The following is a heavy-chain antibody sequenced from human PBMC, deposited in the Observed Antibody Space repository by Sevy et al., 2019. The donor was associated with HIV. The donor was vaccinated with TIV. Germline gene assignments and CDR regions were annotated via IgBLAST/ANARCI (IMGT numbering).Heavy chain of an antibody. CDR3: ASQLESITGTSTH. D-gene: IGHD1-20*01. V-gene: IGHV4-39*01. J-gene: IGHJ4*02. CDR2: IYYSGST. Sequence: SETLSLTCTVSGGSISSSSYYWGWIRQPPGKGLEWIGSIYYSGSTDYNPSLKSRVTISVDTSKNQFSLKLSSVTAADTAVYYCASQLESITGTSTHWGQGTLVTVSS. CDR1: GGSISSSSYY.